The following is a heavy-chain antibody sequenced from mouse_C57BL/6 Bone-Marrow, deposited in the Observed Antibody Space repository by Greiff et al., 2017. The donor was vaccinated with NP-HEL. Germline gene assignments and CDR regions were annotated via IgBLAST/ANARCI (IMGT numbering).Heavy chain of an antibody. V-gene: IGHV1-50*01. CDR1: GYTFTSYW. CDR2: VDPSDSYT. D-gene: IGHD3-2*02. Sequence: QVQLQQPGAELVKPGASVKLSCKASGYTFTSYWMQWVKQRPGQGLEWIGEVDPSDSYTNYNQKFMGKATLTVETSSSRAYMQLSSLTSEDFAVYYCARTTAQGFYWGQGTTLKVSS. J-gene: IGHJ2*01. CDR3: ARTTAQGFY.